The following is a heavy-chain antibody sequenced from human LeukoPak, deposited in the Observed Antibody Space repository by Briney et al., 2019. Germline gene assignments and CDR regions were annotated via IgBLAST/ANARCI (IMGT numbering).Heavy chain of an antibody. D-gene: IGHD6-13*01. J-gene: IGHJ4*02. CDR2: INPSGGST. Sequence: ASVKVSCKASGYIFTKYYMLWVRQAPGQGLEWMGRINPSGGSTSYAQKFQGRVTMTRDTSMSTVYMELSGLRSEDTAVYYCAKEGGTAGTVWGQGTLVTVSS. CDR1: GYIFTKYY. V-gene: IGHV1-46*01. CDR3: AKEGGTAGTV.